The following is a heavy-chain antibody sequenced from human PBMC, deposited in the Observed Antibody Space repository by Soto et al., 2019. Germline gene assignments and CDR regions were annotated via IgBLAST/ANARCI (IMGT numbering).Heavy chain of an antibody. CDR3: ATSNGGTYYYYYGMDV. CDR1: GFTFSSYG. Sequence: QVQLVESGGGVVQPGRSLRHSCAASGFTFSSYGMHWVRQAPGKGLEWVAVISYDGSNKYYADSVKGRFTISRDNSKNTLYLQMNSLRAEDTAVYYCATSNGGTYYYYYGMDVWGQGTTVTVSS. CDR2: ISYDGSNK. J-gene: IGHJ6*02. V-gene: IGHV3-30*03. D-gene: IGHD1-26*01.